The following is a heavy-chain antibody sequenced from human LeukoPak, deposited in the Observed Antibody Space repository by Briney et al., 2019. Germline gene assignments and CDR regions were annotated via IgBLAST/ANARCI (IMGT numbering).Heavy chain of an antibody. CDR3: TRRPYCSGGSCYGTGAWFDP. CDR1: GGSISSSSYY. Sequence: ASETLSLTCTVSGGSISSSSYYWGWIRQPPGKGLEWIGSFYHSGSTYYNPSLKSRITISVDTSKNQFSLKLSSVTAADTAVYYCTRRPYCSGGSCYGTGAWFDPWGQGTLVTVSS. CDR2: FYHSGST. V-gene: IGHV4-39*07. J-gene: IGHJ5*02. D-gene: IGHD2-15*01.